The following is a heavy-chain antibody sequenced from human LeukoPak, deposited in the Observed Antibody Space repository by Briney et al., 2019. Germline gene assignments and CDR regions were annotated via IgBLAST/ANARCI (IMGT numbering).Heavy chain of an antibody. CDR1: GLTFSSYW. CDR3: PRTWGDYFDY. J-gene: IGHJ4*02. V-gene: IGHV3-7*01. D-gene: IGHD3-16*01. Sequence: GGSLRLSCAPSGLTFSSYWMMWVRQARGEGLEWVANIKQEGREKYYGHSVKGIFTISRDSAKNSLYVQMNNLRAEETAVYYCPRTWGDYFDYWGQGTLVTVSS. CDR2: IKQEGREK.